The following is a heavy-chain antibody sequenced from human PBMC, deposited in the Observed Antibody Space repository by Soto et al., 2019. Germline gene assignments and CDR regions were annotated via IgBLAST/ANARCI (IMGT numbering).Heavy chain of an antibody. CDR1: GFTFSSYA. CDR3: AKEVAVSVVVVAPLDAFDI. V-gene: IGHV3-23*01. CDR2: ISGSGGST. J-gene: IGHJ3*02. Sequence: EVQLLESGGGLVQPGGSLRLSCAASGFTFSSYAMSWVRQAPGKGLEWVSAISGSGGSTYYADSVNGRFTISRDNSKNTLYLQMNSLRADDTAVYYCAKEVAVSVVVVAPLDAFDIWGQGTMVTVSS. D-gene: IGHD2-15*01.